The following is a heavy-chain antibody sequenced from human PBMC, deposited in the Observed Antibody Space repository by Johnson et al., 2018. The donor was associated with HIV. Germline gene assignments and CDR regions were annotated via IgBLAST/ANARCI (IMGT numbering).Heavy chain of an antibody. CDR1: GFTFSDYY. CDR3: ARPYDDYVYGAFDI. Sequence: QVQLVESGGGLVQPGGSLRLSCAASGFTFSDYYMSWMRQAPGKGLEWVSHISSSGSTIYYADSVKGRFPISRDNAKNSVYLQMDGLRAEDTALYYCARPYDDYVYGAFDIWGQGTMVTVSS. D-gene: IGHD4-17*01. J-gene: IGHJ3*02. V-gene: IGHV3-11*04. CDR2: ISSSGSTI.